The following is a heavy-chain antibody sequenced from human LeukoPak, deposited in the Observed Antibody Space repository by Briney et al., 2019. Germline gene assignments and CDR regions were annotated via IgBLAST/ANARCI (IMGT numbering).Heavy chain of an antibody. D-gene: IGHD3-22*01. CDR3: ARDAYYYDSSGYYQLVDY. Sequence: GGSLRLSCAASGFTVSSNYMSWVRQAPGKGLEWVSVIYSGGSTYYADSVKGRFTISRDNSKNTLYLQMNSLRAEDTAVYYCARDAYYYDSSGYYQLVDYWGQGTLVTVSS. CDR2: IYSGGST. J-gene: IGHJ4*02. V-gene: IGHV3-53*01. CDR1: GFTVSSNY.